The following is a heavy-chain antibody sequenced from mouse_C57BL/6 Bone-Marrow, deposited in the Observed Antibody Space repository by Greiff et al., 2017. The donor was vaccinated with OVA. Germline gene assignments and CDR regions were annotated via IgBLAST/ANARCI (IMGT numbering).Heavy chain of an antibody. D-gene: IGHD2-5*01. CDR2: IRSKSNNYAT. V-gene: IGHV10-1*01. J-gene: IGHJ2*01. Sequence: EVQRVESGGGLVQPKGSLKLSCAASGFSFNTYAMNWVRQAPGKGLEWVARIRSKSNNYATYYADSVKDRFTISRDDSESMLYLQMNNLKTEDTAMYYCVRQNYSNYENFDYWGQGTTLTVSS. CDR3: VRQNYSNYENFDY. CDR1: GFSFNTYA.